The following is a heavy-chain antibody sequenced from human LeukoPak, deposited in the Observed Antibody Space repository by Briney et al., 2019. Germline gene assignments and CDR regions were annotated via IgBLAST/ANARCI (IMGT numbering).Heavy chain of an antibody. V-gene: IGHV3-23*01. CDR2: ITAAGDNT. CDR1: GLTFSSHW. Sequence: PGGSLRLSCAASGLTFSSHWMHWVRQAPGEGLEWVSTITAAGDNTYYAASVKGRFTISRDNSKNTVYPQISSLGDEDTALYYCAQSAGFDPWGQGTLVTVSS. J-gene: IGHJ5*02. CDR3: AQSAGFDP.